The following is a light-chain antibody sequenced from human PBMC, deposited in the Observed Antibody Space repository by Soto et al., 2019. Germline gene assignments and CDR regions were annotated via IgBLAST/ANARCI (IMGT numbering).Light chain of an antibody. Sequence: QSVLTQPASVSGSPGQSIAISCTGTSVDVGGFEYVSWYQQHPGKVPKLMIYDVNNRPSGVSNRFSGSKSGNTASLTISGFQAEDEADYFCSSYTSSNTYVFGTGTKVTVL. V-gene: IGLV2-14*03. J-gene: IGLJ1*01. CDR3: SSYTSSNTYV. CDR1: SVDVGGFEY. CDR2: DVN.